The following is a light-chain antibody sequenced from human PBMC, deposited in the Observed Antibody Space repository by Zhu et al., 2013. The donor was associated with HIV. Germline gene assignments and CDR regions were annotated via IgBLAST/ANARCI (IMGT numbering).Light chain of an antibody. J-gene: IGKJ3*01. CDR2: DVS. Sequence: AIQLTQSPSSLSASVGDRVAITCRASQGINSALAWYQQKVGKPPNLLIYDVSDLESGVPSRFSGSGSGTDFTLTINSLQPEDFATYYCQQFXTYPFTFGPGTKVDI. CDR3: QQFXTYPFT. V-gene: IGKV1-13*02. CDR1: QGINSA.